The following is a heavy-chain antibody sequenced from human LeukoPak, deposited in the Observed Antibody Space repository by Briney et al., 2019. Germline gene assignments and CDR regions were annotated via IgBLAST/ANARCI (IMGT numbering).Heavy chain of an antibody. V-gene: IGHV3-30-3*01. CDR2: ISYDGSNK. Sequence: GGSLRLSCAASGFTFSSYAMHWVRQAPGKGLEWVAVISYDGSNKYYADSVKGRFTISRDNSKNTLYLQMNSLRAEDTAVYYCAKGGFAWGAVGAQGPRVT. D-gene: IGHD3-16*01. CDR3: AKGGFAWGAV. CDR1: GFTFSSYA. J-gene: IGHJ6*02.